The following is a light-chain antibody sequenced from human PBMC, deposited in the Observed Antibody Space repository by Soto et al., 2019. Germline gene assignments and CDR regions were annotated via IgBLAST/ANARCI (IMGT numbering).Light chain of an antibody. CDR2: EVS. J-gene: IGLJ7*01. Sequence: QSVLTQPASVSGSPGQSITISCTGTSSDVGSHNLVSWYQQHPGQAPKLMIYEVSKRPLGVSARFSASKSGNTASLTISGLQAEDEADYYCCSYGGSRAVFGGGTQVTVL. V-gene: IGLV2-23*02. CDR3: CSYGGSRAV. CDR1: SSDVGSHNL.